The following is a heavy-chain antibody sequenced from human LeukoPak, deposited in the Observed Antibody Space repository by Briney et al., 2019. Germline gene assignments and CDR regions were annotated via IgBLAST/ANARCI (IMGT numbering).Heavy chain of an antibody. CDR2: INTDGSST. V-gene: IGHV3-74*01. D-gene: IGHD1-1*01. CDR1: GFTFSNYW. J-gene: IGHJ3*01. Sequence: QPGGSLRLSCAASGFTFSNYWMHWVRQAPGKGLVWVSRINTDGSSTSYVDSVKGRFTISRDNAKNTLFLQMNSLRAEDTAVYYCARDFLHLEGWGQGTMVTVSS. CDR3: ARDFLHLEG.